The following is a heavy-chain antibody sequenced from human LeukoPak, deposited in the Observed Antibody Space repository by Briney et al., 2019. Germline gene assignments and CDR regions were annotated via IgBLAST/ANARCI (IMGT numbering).Heavy chain of an antibody. D-gene: IGHD2-8*01. Sequence: GGSLRLSCAASGFTFDDYAMHWVRQAPGKGLEWVSGISWTSGSIGYADSVKGRFTISRDNAKNSLYLQMNSLRAEDTALYYCAKSHIPIPYCTNGVCYQPYYFDYWGQGTLVTVSS. CDR1: GFTFDDYA. J-gene: IGHJ4*02. CDR3: AKSHIPIPYCTNGVCYQPYYFDY. V-gene: IGHV3-9*01. CDR2: ISWTSGSI.